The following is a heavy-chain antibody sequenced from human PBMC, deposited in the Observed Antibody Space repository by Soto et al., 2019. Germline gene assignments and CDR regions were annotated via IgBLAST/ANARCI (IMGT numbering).Heavy chain of an antibody. J-gene: IGHJ5*02. Sequence: GGSLRLSCAASVFTFRSFTMNWVRQAPGKGLEWVSTISSNSAYIYYTDALRGRFTISRDNAKNSLHLQMNSLRAEDTAVYYCTRDASRDSSARGWFDPWGPGTLVTVSS. CDR2: ISSNSAYI. D-gene: IGHD6-13*01. V-gene: IGHV3-21*01. CDR3: TRDASRDSSARGWFDP. CDR1: VFTFRSFT.